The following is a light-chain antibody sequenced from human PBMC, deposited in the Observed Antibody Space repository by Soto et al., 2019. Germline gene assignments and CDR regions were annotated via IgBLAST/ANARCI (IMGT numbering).Light chain of an antibody. CDR3: QQVNVYPST. J-gene: IGKJ4*01. Sequence: VQMKKSPATLSVSERDRVTVTCRASQTINSLLAWYQQKPGKAPKVLIFDASSLKTGVPSRFSGSGSGTDFTLTISSLQPEDFATYCCQQVNVYPSTFGGGTNVDI. V-gene: IGKV1-5*01. CDR1: QTINSL. CDR2: DAS.